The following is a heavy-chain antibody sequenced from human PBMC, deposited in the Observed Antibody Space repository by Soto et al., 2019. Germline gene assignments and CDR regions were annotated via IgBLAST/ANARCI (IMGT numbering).Heavy chain of an antibody. J-gene: IGHJ6*02. CDR1: GFSASSSY. CDR2: MYSTGTT. Sequence: GGSLRLSCAVSGFSASSSYMSWVRQAPGKGLEWVSGMYSTGTTKYAGSVRSRFTISRDSSNNTLFLQMTNLGAEDTAVYYCARSNYSTSAYYYALDAWGRGTTVTV. V-gene: IGHV3-53*01. CDR3: ARSNYSTSAYYYALDA. D-gene: IGHD2-2*01.